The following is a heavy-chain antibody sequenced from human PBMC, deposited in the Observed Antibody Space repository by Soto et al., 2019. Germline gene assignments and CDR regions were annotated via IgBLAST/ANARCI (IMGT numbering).Heavy chain of an antibody. CDR1: GFTFSSYA. CDR2: ISYDGSNK. CDR3: ARPLWRDDYNWGYFDL. V-gene: IGHV3-30-3*01. Sequence: QVQLVESGGGVVQPGRSLRLSCAASGFTFSSYAMHWVRQVPGKGLEWVAVISYDGSNKDYADSVKGRFTISRDNSKNTLDLQMNSLRAEDTAVYYCARPLWRDDYNWGYFDLWGRGTLVTVSS. J-gene: IGHJ2*01. D-gene: IGHD4-4*01.